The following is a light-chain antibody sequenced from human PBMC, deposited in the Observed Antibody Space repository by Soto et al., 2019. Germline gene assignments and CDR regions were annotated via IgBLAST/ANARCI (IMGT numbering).Light chain of an antibody. CDR3: WSYAGSFTYV. J-gene: IGLJ1*01. V-gene: IGLV2-23*02. Sequence: QSVLTQPAFVSGSPGQSITISCTGSSSDVGSYTLVSWYQQHPGKVPKLMIYEVSKRPSGVSVRFSGSRSGNTASLTISGLQAEDEADYFCWSYAGSFTYVFGTGTKVTVL. CDR2: EVS. CDR1: SSDVGSYTL.